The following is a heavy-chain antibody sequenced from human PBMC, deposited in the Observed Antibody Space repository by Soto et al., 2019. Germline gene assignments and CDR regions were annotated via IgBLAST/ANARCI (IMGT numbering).Heavy chain of an antibody. CDR1: GGSISSSNW. CDR2: IYHSGST. CDR3: ARFPGGSGSYHDHYYYGMDV. D-gene: IGHD3-10*01. V-gene: IGHV4-4*02. Sequence: PSETLSLTCAVSGGSISSSNWWSWVRQPPGKGLEWIGEIYHSGSTNYNPSLKSRVTISVDKSKNQFSLKLSSVTAADTAVYYCARFPGGSGSYHDHYYYGMDVWGQGTTVTVSS. J-gene: IGHJ6*02.